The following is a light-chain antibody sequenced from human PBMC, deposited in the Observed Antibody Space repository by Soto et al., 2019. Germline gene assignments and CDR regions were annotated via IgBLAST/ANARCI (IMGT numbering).Light chain of an antibody. V-gene: IGLV2-14*01. CDR1: SSDVGRYNY. CDR3: NAYTSSSTYV. Sequence: QSVLTEPACVSGSPGQSITISCTETSSDVGRYNYVSWYQQHPGKAPKLIIYDVSNRPSGVSSRFSGSKSGNTASLTISGLQAEDEADYSCNAYTSSSTYVFGTGTKLTVL. J-gene: IGLJ1*01. CDR2: DVS.